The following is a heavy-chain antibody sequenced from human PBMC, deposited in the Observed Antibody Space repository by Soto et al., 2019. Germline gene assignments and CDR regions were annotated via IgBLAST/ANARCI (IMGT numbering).Heavy chain of an antibody. CDR2: IIPLSGTT. CDR1: GDTFSNHA. CDR3: ARGPDRSGFYLFDY. Sequence: QVQLVQSGAEVRKPGSSVKVSCKASGDTFSNHAVSWVRQAPGQGPEWTGGIIPLSGTTNYAQKFQGRVTITADESMTTVYMELSSLRYEDTSVYYCARGPDRSGFYLFDYWGQGTLVTVSS. J-gene: IGHJ4*02. D-gene: IGHD3-22*01. V-gene: IGHV1-69*01.